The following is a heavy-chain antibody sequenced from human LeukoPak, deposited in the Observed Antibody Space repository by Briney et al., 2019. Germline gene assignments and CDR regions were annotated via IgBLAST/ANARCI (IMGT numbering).Heavy chain of an antibody. J-gene: IGHJ3*02. CDR2: IYYSGST. CDR3: ARGRSQAKYYYDSSGLDAFDI. CDR1: GGSISSYY. D-gene: IGHD3-22*01. V-gene: IGHV4-59*08. Sequence: SETLSLTCTVSGGSISSYYWSWIRQPPGKGLEWIGYIYYSGSTNYNPSLKSRVSISVDTSKNQFSLKLSSVTAADTAVYYCARGRSQAKYYYDSSGLDAFDIWGQGTMVTVSS.